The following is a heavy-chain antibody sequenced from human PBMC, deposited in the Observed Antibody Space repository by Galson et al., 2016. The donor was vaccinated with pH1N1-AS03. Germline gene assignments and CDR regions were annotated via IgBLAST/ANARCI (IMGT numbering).Heavy chain of an antibody. Sequence: SLRLSCAASGLRFSNHVMSWVRQAPGKGLHWVSTISDSGSTTYHADSVKGRFTTSRDNSQNTLFLQMTSLRAEDTALYYCATVNAELDDSFDIWGRGTMVTVSS. D-gene: IGHD3/OR15-3a*01. CDR3: ATVNAELDDSFDI. V-gene: IGHV3-23*01. J-gene: IGHJ3*02. CDR2: ISDSGSTT. CDR1: GLRFSNHV.